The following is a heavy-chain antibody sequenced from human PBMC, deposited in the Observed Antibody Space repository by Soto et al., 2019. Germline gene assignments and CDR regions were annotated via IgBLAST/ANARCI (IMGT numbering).Heavy chain of an antibody. Sequence: PGGSLRLSCAASGFTFSRHTLNWVRQAPGKGLEWVSSISRGSVLISYAESVKGRFTISRDNARNTLYLQMNSLRAEDTAVFYCGRGGSDSPMAPGYWGQGTLVTVSS. V-gene: IGHV3-21*01. CDR2: ISRGSVLI. D-gene: IGHD5-18*01. CDR1: GFTFSRHT. CDR3: GRGGSDSPMAPGY. J-gene: IGHJ4*02.